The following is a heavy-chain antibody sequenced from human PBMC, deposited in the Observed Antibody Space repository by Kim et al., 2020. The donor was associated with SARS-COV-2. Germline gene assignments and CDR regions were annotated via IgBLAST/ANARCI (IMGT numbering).Heavy chain of an antibody. Sequence: GGSLRLSCAASGFTFSSHAMSWVRRTPGKGLEWVSLVSGSGSSTYYADSVKGRFTISRDSSKNTLYLQMNSLGDEDTAVYYCAKGPYSSSWYHFDYWGQGTLVTVSS. J-gene: IGHJ4*02. CDR1: GFTFSSHA. CDR2: VSGSGSST. D-gene: IGHD6-13*01. CDR3: AKGPYSSSWYHFDY. V-gene: IGHV3-23*01.